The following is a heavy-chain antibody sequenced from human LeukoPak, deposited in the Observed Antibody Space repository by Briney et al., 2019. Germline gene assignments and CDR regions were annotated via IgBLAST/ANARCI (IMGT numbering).Heavy chain of an antibody. CDR1: GGSISRGSYY. D-gene: IGHD2-2*01. Sequence: KPSQTLSLTCVVSGGSISRGSYYWSWIRQPAGKGLEWIGRIYTSGSTNYNPSLKSRVTMSVDTSKNQFSLKLSSVTAADTAVYYCARGTPLDCSSTSCPYYYYYYMDVWGKGTTVTVSS. CDR2: IYTSGST. CDR3: ARGTPLDCSSTSCPYYYYYYMDV. V-gene: IGHV4-61*02. J-gene: IGHJ6*03.